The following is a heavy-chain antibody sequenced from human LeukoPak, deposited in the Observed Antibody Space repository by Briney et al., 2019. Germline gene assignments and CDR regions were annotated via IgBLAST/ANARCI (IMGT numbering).Heavy chain of an antibody. CDR1: GYTFTSYA. V-gene: IGHV1-3*01. Sequence: ASVKVSCKASGYTFTSYAMHWVRQAPGQRLDWMGWINGGSGNTKYSPEFQGRVTITRDTSASTAYMELSSLRSEDTAVYYCARGSSSDWPLEYWGRGILVTVSS. J-gene: IGHJ4*02. D-gene: IGHD6-19*01. CDR2: INGGSGNT. CDR3: ARGSSSDWPLEY.